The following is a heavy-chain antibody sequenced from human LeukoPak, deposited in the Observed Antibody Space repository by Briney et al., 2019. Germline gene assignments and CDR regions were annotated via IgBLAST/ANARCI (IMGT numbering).Heavy chain of an antibody. CDR1: GFTFSNAW. D-gene: IGHD3-22*01. CDR2: IKNKRDGGTT. J-gene: IGHJ4*02. Sequence: GGSLRLSCASSGFTFSNAWMSWVRQAPGKGLEWVGRIKNKRDGGTTDYAAPVKGRFTISRDDSKNMLYLQMNSLKSEGTAVYYCTTGYDSRWGPGTLVTVSS. V-gene: IGHV3-15*01. CDR3: TTGYDSR.